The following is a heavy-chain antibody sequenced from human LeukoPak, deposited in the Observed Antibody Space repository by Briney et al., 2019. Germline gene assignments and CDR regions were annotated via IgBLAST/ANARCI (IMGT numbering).Heavy chain of an antibody. J-gene: IGHJ4*02. D-gene: IGHD4-11*01. CDR3: AKRNDYSNYDQLDY. CDR2: IRYDGSNK. Sequence: GGSLRLSCAASGFTFSSYGMQGVRQAPGKGVEGVAFIRYDGSNKYYADSVKGRFTISRDNSKNTLYLQMNSLRAEDTAVYYCAKRNDYSNYDQLDYWGQGTLVTVSS. V-gene: IGHV3-30*02. CDR1: GFTFSSYG.